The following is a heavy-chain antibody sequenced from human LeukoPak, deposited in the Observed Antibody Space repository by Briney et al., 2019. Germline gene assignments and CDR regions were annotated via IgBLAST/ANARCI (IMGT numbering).Heavy chain of an antibody. J-gene: IGHJ5*02. CDR2: IYYSGNT. V-gene: IGHV4-39*01. Sequence: SETLSLTCTVSGGSISSSSYYRGWIRQPPGKGLEWIGSIYYSGNTHNNPSLKSRVTISVDTSKNQFSLKLSSVTAADTAVHYCARYHYDSSGYHPSAWGQGTQVTVSS. CDR3: ARYHYDSSGYHPSA. D-gene: IGHD3-22*01. CDR1: GGSISSSSYY.